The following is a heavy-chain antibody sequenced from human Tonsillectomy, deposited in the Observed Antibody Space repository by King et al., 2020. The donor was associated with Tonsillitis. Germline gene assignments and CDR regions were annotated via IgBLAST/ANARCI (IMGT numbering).Heavy chain of an antibody. Sequence: VQLVESGGGVVQPGRSLRLSCAASGFTFSSYGMHWVRQAPGKGLEWVAVIWYDGSNKYYADSVKGRFTISRDNSKNTLYLQMNSLRAEDTAVYYCARADRPDDFWSGYYDLPDYGGQGTLVTVSS. V-gene: IGHV3-33*01. D-gene: IGHD3-3*01. CDR2: IWYDGSNK. CDR3: ARADRPDDFWSGYYDLPDY. CDR1: GFTFSSYG. J-gene: IGHJ4*02.